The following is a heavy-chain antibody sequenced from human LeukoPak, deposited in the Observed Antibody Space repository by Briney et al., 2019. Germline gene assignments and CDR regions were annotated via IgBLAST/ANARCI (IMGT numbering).Heavy chain of an antibody. V-gene: IGHV1-2*02. J-gene: IGHJ3*02. CDR1: GYTFTGYY. CDR3: ASPAGPLDAFDI. Sequence: ASVKVSFKASGYTFTGYYMHWVRQAPGQGLEWMGWISPKSGGTKYAQKFQGRVTMTRDTSISTAYMELSSLGSDDAAVYYCASPAGPLDAFDIWGQGTMVTVSS. CDR2: ISPKSGGT. D-gene: IGHD3-10*01.